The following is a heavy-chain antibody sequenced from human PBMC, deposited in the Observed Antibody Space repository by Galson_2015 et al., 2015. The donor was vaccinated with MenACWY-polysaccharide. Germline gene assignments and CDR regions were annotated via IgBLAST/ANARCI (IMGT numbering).Heavy chain of an antibody. D-gene: IGHD6-19*01. CDR3: AKDERSGWFGIFDY. V-gene: IGHV3-23*01. CDR1: GFTFGCYA. Sequence: SLRLSCAASGFTFGCYAMSWVRQAPGTGLEWVSAISGRGGSTYYADSVRGRVTISRDNSKKTLYLQMNSLRAEDTAIYYCAKDERSGWFGIFDYWGQGILVTVSS. J-gene: IGHJ4*02. CDR2: ISGRGGST.